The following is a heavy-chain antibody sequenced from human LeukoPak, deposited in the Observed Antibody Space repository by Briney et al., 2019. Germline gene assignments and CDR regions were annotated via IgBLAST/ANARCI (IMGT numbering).Heavy chain of an antibody. Sequence: GGSLRLSCAASGFTFSSYGMHWVRQAPGKGLEWVAVIWYDGSNKYYADSVKGRFTISRDNSKNTLYLQMNSLRAEDTAVYYCAKVHYAGYYDILTGGNFDYWGQRTLVTVSS. CDR1: GFTFSSYG. J-gene: IGHJ4*02. V-gene: IGHV3-33*06. D-gene: IGHD3-9*01. CDR2: IWYDGSNK. CDR3: AKVHYAGYYDILTGGNFDY.